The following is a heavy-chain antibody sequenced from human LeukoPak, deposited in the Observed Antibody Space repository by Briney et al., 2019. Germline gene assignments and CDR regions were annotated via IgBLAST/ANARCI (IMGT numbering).Heavy chain of an antibody. Sequence: GGSLRLSCAASGFSFTNYWMHWVRQAPGKGLEWVSTISRSGDSTYYADSVKGRFTISRDNSKNTLYLQMNSLRAEDTAVYYCAKLPVDSTRYYGMDVWGQGTTVTVSS. CDR2: ISRSGDST. D-gene: IGHD3-22*01. CDR3: AKLPVDSTRYYGMDV. J-gene: IGHJ6*02. V-gene: IGHV3-23*01. CDR1: GFSFTNYW.